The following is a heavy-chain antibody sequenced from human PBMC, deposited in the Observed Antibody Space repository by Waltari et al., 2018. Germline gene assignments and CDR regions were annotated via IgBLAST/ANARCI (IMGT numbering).Heavy chain of an antibody. V-gene: IGHV4-34*01. J-gene: IGHJ5*02. CDR3: ARGPKGQLGP. CDR1: GGSFSGYY. D-gene: IGHD6-6*01. CDR2: INHSGST. Sequence: QVQLQQWGAGLLKPSETLSLTCAVYGGSFSGYYWSWIRQPPGKGLEWIGEINHSGSTNDNPSLKSRVTISVDTSKNQFSLKLSSVTAADTAVYYCARGPKGQLGPWGQGTLVTVSS.